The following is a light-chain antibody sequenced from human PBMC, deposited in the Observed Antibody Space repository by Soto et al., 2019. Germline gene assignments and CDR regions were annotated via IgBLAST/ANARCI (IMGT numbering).Light chain of an antibody. CDR3: SSYAGSNNPYV. Sequence: QSVLTQPPSASGTPGQSVTISCTGTSGDIGGYDYVSWYQQHPGKAPKLMIYEVTNRPLGVPDRFSGAKSGNTASLTVSGLQAEDEAHYYCSSYAGSNNPYVFGTGTKVTVL. CDR2: EVT. CDR1: SGDIGGYDY. V-gene: IGLV2-8*01. J-gene: IGLJ1*01.